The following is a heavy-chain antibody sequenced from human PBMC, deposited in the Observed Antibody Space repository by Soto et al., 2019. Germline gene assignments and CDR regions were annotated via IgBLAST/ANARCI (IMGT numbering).Heavy chain of an antibody. CDR2: IIPIFGTA. CDR1: GGTFSSYA. D-gene: IGHD6-13*01. Sequence: QVQLVQSGAEVKKPGSSVKVSCKPSGGTFSSYAISWVRQAPGQGLEWMGGIIPIFGTANYAQQFQGRVTITADESTSTAYMELSSVRSEDTAVYYCARGPIAAAINWFDPWGQGTLVTVSS. J-gene: IGHJ5*02. V-gene: IGHV1-69*01. CDR3: ARGPIAAAINWFDP.